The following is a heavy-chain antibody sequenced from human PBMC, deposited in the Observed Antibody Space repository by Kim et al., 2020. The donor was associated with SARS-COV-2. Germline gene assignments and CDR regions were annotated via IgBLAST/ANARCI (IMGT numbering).Heavy chain of an antibody. Sequence: SETLSLTCTVSGGSISSGGYYWSWIRQHPGKGLEWIGYIYYSGSTYYNPSLKSWVIISVDTSKNRFSLKLSSVTAADTAVYYCARDPLKNPIPLSYYYYYGMDVWGEKTTVTVSS. CDR1: GGSISSGGYY. CDR2: IYYSGST. CDR3: ARDPLKNPIPLSYYYYYGMDV. J-gene: IGHJ6*04. V-gene: IGHV4-31*03.